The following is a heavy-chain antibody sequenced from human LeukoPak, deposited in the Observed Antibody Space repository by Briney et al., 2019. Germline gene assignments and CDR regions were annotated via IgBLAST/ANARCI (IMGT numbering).Heavy chain of an antibody. J-gene: IGHJ3*02. V-gene: IGHV3-7*01. CDR3: ARLAPYYGTGII. CDR2: IKEDGSEE. D-gene: IGHD3-10*01. Sequence: GGSLRLSCAASGFTFNPYWMSGVRQALGKGLEWVATIKEDGSEEYYEDSVKGRFTISKDNAKNSLYLQMSSLRAEDTAVYYCARLAPYYGTGIIWGQGAVVTVSS. CDR1: GFTFNPYW.